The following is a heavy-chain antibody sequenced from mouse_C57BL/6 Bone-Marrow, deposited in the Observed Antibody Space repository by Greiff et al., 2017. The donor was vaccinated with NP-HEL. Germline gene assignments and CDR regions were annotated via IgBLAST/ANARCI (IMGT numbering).Heavy chain of an antibody. V-gene: IGHV3-8*01. D-gene: IGHD1-1*01. J-gene: IGHJ1*03. CDR1: GYSITSDY. Sequence: EVQLQESGPGLAKPSQTLSLTCSVTGYSITSDYWNWIRKFPGNKLEYMGYISYSGSTYYNPSLKRRISITRDTSKNQYYQQLNSVTTEDTATYYRARSHYYGSSYGYFDVWGTGTTVTVS. CDR3: ARSHYYGSSYGYFDV. CDR2: ISYSGST.